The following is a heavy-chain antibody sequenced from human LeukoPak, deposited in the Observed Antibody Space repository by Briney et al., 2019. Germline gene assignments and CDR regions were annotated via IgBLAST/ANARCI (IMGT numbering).Heavy chain of an antibody. CDR1: GFTFSSYG. V-gene: IGHV3-30*02. Sequence: GGSLRLSCAASGFTFSSYGMHWVRQAPGKGLEWVAFIRYDGSNKYYADSVKGRFTISRDNSKNTLFLQMNSPRPEDTAVYYCSSQHIVVVTDIRDYWGQGTLVTVSS. J-gene: IGHJ4*02. CDR2: IRYDGSNK. D-gene: IGHD2-21*02. CDR3: SSQHIVVVTDIRDY.